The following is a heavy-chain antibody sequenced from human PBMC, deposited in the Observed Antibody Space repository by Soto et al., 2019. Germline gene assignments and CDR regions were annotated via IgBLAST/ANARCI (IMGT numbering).Heavy chain of an antibody. CDR2: IWYDGSNK. J-gene: IGHJ4*02. CDR3: AKDRDPDGVWDIDF. Sequence: GGSLRLSCTTSGFTFNTYGMHWVRQAPGKGLEWVAIIWYDGSNKYYADSVKGRFTISRDQSRNTLYLQMNSLRAEDTAVYYCAKDRDPDGVWDIDFWGQGTRVTVSS. CDR1: GFTFNTYG. D-gene: IGHD3-16*01. V-gene: IGHV3-33*03.